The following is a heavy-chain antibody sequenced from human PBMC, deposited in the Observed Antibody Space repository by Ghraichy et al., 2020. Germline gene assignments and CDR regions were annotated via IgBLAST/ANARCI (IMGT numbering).Heavy chain of an antibody. J-gene: IGHJ4*02. Sequence: GGSLRLSCAASGFTFSSYGMHWVRQAPGKGLEWVAFIRYDGSNKYYADSVKGRFTISRDNSKNTLYLQMNSLRAEDTAVYYCAKGRVGYCSGGSCYSIMDYWGQGTLVTVSS. CDR2: IRYDGSNK. CDR3: AKGRVGYCSGGSCYSIMDY. V-gene: IGHV3-30*02. CDR1: GFTFSSYG. D-gene: IGHD2-15*01.